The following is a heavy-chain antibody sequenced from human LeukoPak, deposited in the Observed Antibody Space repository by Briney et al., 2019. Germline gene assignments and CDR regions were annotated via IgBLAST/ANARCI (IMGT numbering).Heavy chain of an antibody. J-gene: IGHJ4*02. CDR2: MCYSGNT. CDR1: GDSISSSTYY. Sequence: PSETLSLTCSVSGDSISSSTYYWGWIRQPSGKGLEWIGSMCYSGNTYYNPSLKSRAIISVDTSKNHFSLKLSSVTAADTAVYYCARVGYCTNGVCRYIGTVDYWGQGTLVTVSS. V-gene: IGHV4-39*07. D-gene: IGHD2-8*01. CDR3: ARVGYCTNGVCRYIGTVDY.